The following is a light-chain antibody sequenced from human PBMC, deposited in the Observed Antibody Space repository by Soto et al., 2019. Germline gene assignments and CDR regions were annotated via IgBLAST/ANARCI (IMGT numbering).Light chain of an antibody. CDR2: AAS. CDR1: QSISSSY. CDR3: QQYGSSSYT. Sequence: EIVLTQSPGTLSLSPGERATLSCRASQSISSSYLAWYQQKPGQAPRLLIYAASTRATGIPYRFSGSGSGTDFTLTISRLEPEDFAVYYCQQYGSSSYTFGQGTQLEIK. J-gene: IGKJ2*01. V-gene: IGKV3-20*01.